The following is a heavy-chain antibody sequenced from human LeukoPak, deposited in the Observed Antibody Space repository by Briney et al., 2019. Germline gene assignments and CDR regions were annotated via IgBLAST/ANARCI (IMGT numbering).Heavy chain of an antibody. J-gene: IGHJ4*02. Sequence: PGGSLRLSCAASGFTFNSYAMSWVRQAPGKGLEWVANIKQDGSEKYYVDSVKGRFTISRDNAKNSLYLQMNSLRAEDTAVYYCAREAYSDFWSGYWKNDYWGQGTLVTVSS. CDR3: AREAYSDFWSGYWKNDY. CDR1: GFTFNSYA. CDR2: IKQDGSEK. V-gene: IGHV3-7*01. D-gene: IGHD3-3*01.